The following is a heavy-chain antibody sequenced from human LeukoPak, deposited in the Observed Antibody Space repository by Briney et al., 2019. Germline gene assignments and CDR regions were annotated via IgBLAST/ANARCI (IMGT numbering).Heavy chain of an antibody. CDR2: IYSGGST. Sequence: GGSLRLSCAASGSTVGSNHLTWVRQAPGKGLEWVSVIYSGGSTYYADSVKGRFTISRDNSKNTLYLQMNSLRAEDTAVYYCASFSPDYYYYMDVWGKGTTVTVSS. CDR3: ASFSPDYYYYMDV. CDR1: GSTVGSNH. D-gene: IGHD2/OR15-2a*01. V-gene: IGHV3-66*02. J-gene: IGHJ6*03.